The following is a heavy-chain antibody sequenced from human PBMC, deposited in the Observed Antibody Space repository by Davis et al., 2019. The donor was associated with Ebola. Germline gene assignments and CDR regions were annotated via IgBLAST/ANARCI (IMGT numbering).Heavy chain of an antibody. J-gene: IGHJ4*02. D-gene: IGHD3-10*01. Sequence: PSETLSLTCTVSGGAISSSTYYWGWTRQPPGKGLEWIGSVYKSGRTDYNPSPKRRVTISVDTSKNQFSLNLNSVTAADTAVYYCGRDRGDRGQIDYWGRGILVTVSS. CDR1: GGAISSSTYY. CDR3: GRDRGDRGQIDY. V-gene: IGHV4-39*07. CDR2: VYKSGRT.